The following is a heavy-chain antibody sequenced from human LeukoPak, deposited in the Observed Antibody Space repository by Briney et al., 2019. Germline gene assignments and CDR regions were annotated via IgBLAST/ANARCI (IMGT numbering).Heavy chain of an antibody. J-gene: IGHJ4*02. CDR3: VRVIVDDYNSRPSDY. V-gene: IGHV3-48*01. Sequence: PGGSLRLSCVASGYPFSSYSMNWIRQAPGKGLEWVSYISVSGGVRSYADSVRGRFTISRDNAKNSLYLQVNSLRAEDTAVYYCVRVIVDDYNSRPSDYWGQGTLVTVSS. D-gene: IGHD5-24*01. CDR1: GYPFSSYS. CDR2: ISVSGGVR.